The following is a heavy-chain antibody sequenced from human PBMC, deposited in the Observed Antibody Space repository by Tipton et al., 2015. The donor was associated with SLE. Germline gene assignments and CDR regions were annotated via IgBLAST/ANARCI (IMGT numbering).Heavy chain of an antibody. D-gene: IGHD1-26*01. J-gene: IGHJ6*03. CDR1: GGSISSYY. CDR2: IYYSGST. Sequence: TLSLTCTVSGGSISSYYWSWIRQPPGKGLEWIGYIYYSGSTNYNPSLKSRVTISVDTSKNQFSLKLGSVTAADTAVYYCARCIVGANSYYYYMDVWGKGTTVTVS. V-gene: IGHV4-59*08. CDR3: ARCIVGANSYYYYMDV.